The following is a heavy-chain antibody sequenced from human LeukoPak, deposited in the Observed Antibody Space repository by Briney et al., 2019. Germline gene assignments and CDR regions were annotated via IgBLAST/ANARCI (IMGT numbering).Heavy chain of an antibody. V-gene: IGHV1-2*06. CDR3: ASRYSGSYLAGQTRDY. Sequence: ASVKVSCKASGYTFTGYYMHWVRQAPGQGLEWMGRINPNSGGTNYAQKFQGRVTMTRDTSISTAYMELSRPRSDDTAVYYCASRYSGSYLAGQTRDYWGQGTLVTVSS. J-gene: IGHJ4*02. D-gene: IGHD1-26*01. CDR2: INPNSGGT. CDR1: GYTFTGYY.